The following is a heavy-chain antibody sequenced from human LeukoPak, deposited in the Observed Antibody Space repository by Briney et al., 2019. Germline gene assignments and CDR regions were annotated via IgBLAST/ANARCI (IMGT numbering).Heavy chain of an antibody. D-gene: IGHD4-23*01. CDR1: GGSISSYY. CDR3: ARDSGTTGVVKFDP. Sequence: SETLSLTCTVSGGSISSYYWSWIRQPPGKGLEWIGYIYYSGSTNYNPSLKSRVTISVDTSKNQFSLKLSSVTAADTAVYYCARDSGTTGVVKFDPWGQGSLVTVSS. V-gene: IGHV4-59*12. CDR2: IYYSGST. J-gene: IGHJ5*02.